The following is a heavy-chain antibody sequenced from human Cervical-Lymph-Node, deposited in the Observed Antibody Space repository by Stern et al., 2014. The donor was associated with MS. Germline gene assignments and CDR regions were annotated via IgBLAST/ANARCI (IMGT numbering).Heavy chain of an antibody. CDR2: ISSSSSYI. V-gene: IGHV3-21*01. J-gene: IGHJ4*02. Sequence: EVQLVESGGGLVKPGGSLRLSCAASGFTFSSYRMTWVRQAPGKGLEWVSSISSSSSYIYSADSVKGRFTISRDNAKNSLYLQMNSLRAEDTAVYYCARDSSSWYAIDYWGQGTLVTVSS. D-gene: IGHD6-13*01. CDR1: GFTFSSYR. CDR3: ARDSSSWYAIDY.